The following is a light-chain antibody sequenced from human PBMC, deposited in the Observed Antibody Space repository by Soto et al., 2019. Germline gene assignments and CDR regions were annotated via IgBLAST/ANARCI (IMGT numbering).Light chain of an antibody. CDR1: QSITSY. Sequence: DIQVTQSPSSLSASVGDRVTVTCRTSQSITSYLNWYQQKPGKAPKLLIYASTNLQIGVPARFSGSGFGRYFSLTISSLQPEDFATYYCHKSYSSMYTFGQGTKLEIK. V-gene: IGKV1-39*01. CDR3: HKSYSSMYT. J-gene: IGKJ2*01. CDR2: AST.